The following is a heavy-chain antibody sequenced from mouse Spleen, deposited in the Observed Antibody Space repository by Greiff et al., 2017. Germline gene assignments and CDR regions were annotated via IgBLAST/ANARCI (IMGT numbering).Heavy chain of an antibody. CDR1: GFSLTNYG. D-gene: IGHD1-1*01. Sequence: VQRVESGPGLVQPSQSLSITCTVSGFSLTNYGVHWVRQSPGKGLEWLGVIWSGGSTDYNAAFISRLSISKDNSKSQVFFKMNSLQADDTAIYYCARNGDYYGSSLPYWGQGTLVTVSA. CDR3: ARNGDYYGSSLPY. V-gene: IGHV2-2*01. J-gene: IGHJ3*01. CDR2: IWSGGST.